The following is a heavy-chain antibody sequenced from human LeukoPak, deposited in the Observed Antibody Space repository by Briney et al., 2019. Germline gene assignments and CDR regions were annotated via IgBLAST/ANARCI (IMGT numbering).Heavy chain of an antibody. CDR3: ARESSSSWYSFDY. D-gene: IGHD6-13*01. V-gene: IGHV3-7*01. J-gene: IGHJ4*02. CDR2: IKQDGSEK. Sequence: GGSLRLSCAASGFTFSSYWMSWVRQAPGKGLEWVANIKQDGSEKYYVDPVKGRFTISRDNAKNSLYLQMSSLRAEDTAVYYCARESSSSWYSFDYWGQGTLVTVSS. CDR1: GFTFSSYW.